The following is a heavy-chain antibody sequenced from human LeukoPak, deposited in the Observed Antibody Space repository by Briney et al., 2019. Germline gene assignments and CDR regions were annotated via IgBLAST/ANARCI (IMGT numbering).Heavy chain of an antibody. Sequence: GGSLRLSCAASGFTLSSYAMHWVRQAPGKGLEWVTVISYDGSNKYYADSVKGRFTISRDNSKNTLYLQMNSLRAEDTAVYYCARDRTSRVQLEPGLIDYWGQGTLVTVSS. CDR1: GFTLSSYA. CDR3: ARDRTSRVQLEPGLIDY. V-gene: IGHV3-30*07. J-gene: IGHJ4*02. D-gene: IGHD1-1*01. CDR2: ISYDGSNK.